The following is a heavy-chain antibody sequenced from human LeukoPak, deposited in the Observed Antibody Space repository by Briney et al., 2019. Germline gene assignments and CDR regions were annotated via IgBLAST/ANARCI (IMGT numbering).Heavy chain of an antibody. J-gene: IGHJ4*02. CDR1: DASISGYY. V-gene: IGHV4-59*01. CDR3: ASVLYGANGFDY. CDR2: FYYTGTR. D-gene: IGHD4-23*01. Sequence: PSGTLSLTCTVSDASISGYYWSWIRQPPGEGLEWIAYFYYTGTRNYNPSLKSRVTVSVDTSKNQFSLTLTSVTAADTAVYYCASVLYGANGFDYWGQGTPVTVSS.